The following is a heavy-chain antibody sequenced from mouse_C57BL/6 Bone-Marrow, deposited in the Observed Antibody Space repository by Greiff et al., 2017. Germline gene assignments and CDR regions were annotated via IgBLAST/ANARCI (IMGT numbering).Heavy chain of an antibody. CDR1: GYTFTNYW. J-gene: IGHJ2*01. CDR3: ARAAYYSNSYYFDY. Sequence: VQLQQSGAELVRPGTSVKMSCKASGYTFTNYWIGWAKQRPGHGLEWIGDIYPGGGYTNYNEKFKGKATLTADKSSSTAYMQFSSLTSEDSAIYYCARAAYYSNSYYFDYWGQGTTLTVSS. D-gene: IGHD2-5*01. V-gene: IGHV1-63*01. CDR2: IYPGGGYT.